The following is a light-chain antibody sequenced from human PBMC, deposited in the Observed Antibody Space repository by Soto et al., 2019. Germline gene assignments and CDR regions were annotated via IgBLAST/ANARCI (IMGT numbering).Light chain of an antibody. Sequence: EIVLTQSPGTLSLSPGKRATLSCRASQSVSSTYLVWYQQKPGQAPRLLIYGASSRATGIPDRFSGSGSGTDFTLTISRLEPEDFAVYYCHQYGSSPPYTFGQGTKLEIK. CDR3: HQYGSSPPYT. CDR2: GAS. V-gene: IGKV3-20*01. CDR1: QSVSSTY. J-gene: IGKJ2*01.